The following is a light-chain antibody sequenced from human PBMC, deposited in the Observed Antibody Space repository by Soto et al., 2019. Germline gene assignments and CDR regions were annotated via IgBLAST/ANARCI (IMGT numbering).Light chain of an antibody. CDR1: QSISSN. V-gene: IGKV3-15*01. CDR2: GPS. J-gene: IGKJ1*01. CDR3: QQYTHWPVWS. Sequence: EIVLTQSPATLSVSPGERATLSCRASQSISSNLAWYQQKPGQAPSLLIYGPSTRATGVPARFSGSGSGTEFTLTISSLQSEDFAMYYCQQYTHWPVWSFGQGTKVEIK.